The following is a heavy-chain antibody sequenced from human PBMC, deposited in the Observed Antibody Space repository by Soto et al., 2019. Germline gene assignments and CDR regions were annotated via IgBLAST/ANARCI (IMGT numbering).Heavy chain of an antibody. Sequence: GGSLILSCAASGFTFSSYAMSWVRQAPGKGLEWVSAISGSGGSTYYADSVKGRFTISRDNSKNTLYLQMNSLRAEDTAVYYCAKDKLAARRNWFDPWGQGTLVTVSS. V-gene: IGHV3-23*01. CDR2: ISGSGGST. D-gene: IGHD6-6*01. J-gene: IGHJ5*02. CDR3: AKDKLAARRNWFDP. CDR1: GFTFSSYA.